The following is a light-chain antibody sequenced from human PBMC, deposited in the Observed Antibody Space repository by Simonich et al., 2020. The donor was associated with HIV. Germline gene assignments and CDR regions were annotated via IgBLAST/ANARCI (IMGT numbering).Light chain of an antibody. CDR3: QQRSNWPIT. CDR2: WAS. J-gene: IGKJ5*01. V-gene: IGKV4-1*01. CDR1: QSVLSSSNNKNT. Sequence: DIVMTQSPDSLAVSLGERATINCKSNQSVLSSSNNKNTLVWYQQKPGQPPKWLIYWASTRESGVPDRFSGSGSGTDFTLTISSLEPEDFAVYYCQQRSNWPITFGQGTRLEIK.